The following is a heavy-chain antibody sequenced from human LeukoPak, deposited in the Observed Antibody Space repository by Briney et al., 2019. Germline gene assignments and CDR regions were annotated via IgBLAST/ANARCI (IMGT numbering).Heavy chain of an antibody. Sequence: GGSLRLSCAASGFTFSSYGMHWVRQAPGKGLEWVALIWSDGSQTKYAGSVKGRFTVSRDNSKNTAFLQMSGLTVEDTAVYYCAGAAGLGNYLIDYWGQGTLVTVSS. D-gene: IGHD3-16*01. CDR3: AGAAGLGNYLIDY. J-gene: IGHJ4*02. CDR1: GFTFSSYG. V-gene: IGHV3-33*01. CDR2: IWSDGSQT.